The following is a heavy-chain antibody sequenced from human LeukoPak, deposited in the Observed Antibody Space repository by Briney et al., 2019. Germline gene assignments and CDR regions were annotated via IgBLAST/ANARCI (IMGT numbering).Heavy chain of an antibody. CDR1: GFTFSSYA. CDR3: ARVTGLELQACDY. Sequence: PGGSLRLSCAASGFTFSSYAMHWVRQAPGKGLEWVAVISYDGSNKYYADSVKGRFTISRDNSKNTLYLQMNSLRAEDTAVYYCARVTGLELQACDYWGQGTLVTASS. V-gene: IGHV3-30-3*01. D-gene: IGHD1-7*01. J-gene: IGHJ4*02. CDR2: ISYDGSNK.